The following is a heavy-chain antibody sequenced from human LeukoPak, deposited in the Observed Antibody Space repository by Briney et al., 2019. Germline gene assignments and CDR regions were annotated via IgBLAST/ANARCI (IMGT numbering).Heavy chain of an antibody. CDR1: GGSISSSNW. Sequence: SETLSLTCAVSGGSISSSNWWSWVRQPPGKGLEWIGEIYHSGSTNYNPSLKSRVTISVDKSKNQFSLKLSSVTAADTAVYYCARDLWYYDILTGYYHYFDYWGQGTLVTVSS. CDR2: IYHSGST. V-gene: IGHV4-4*02. D-gene: IGHD3-9*01. J-gene: IGHJ4*02. CDR3: ARDLWYYDILTGYYHYFDY.